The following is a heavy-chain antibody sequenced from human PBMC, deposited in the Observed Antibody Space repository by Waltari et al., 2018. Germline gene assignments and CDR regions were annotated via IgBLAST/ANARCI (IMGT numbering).Heavy chain of an antibody. CDR1: GYTFTEYY. V-gene: IGHV1-69-2*01. D-gene: IGHD3-22*01. Sequence: EVQLVQSGAEVKKLGAPWKISCRASGYTFTEYYMHWVQQAPGKGLEWMGRVDPEDGETIYAEKFQGRVTITADTSTDTAYMELSSLRSEDTAVYYCATSPGTVVNSNWYFDLWGRGTLVTVSS. J-gene: IGHJ2*01. CDR2: VDPEDGET. CDR3: ATSPGTVVNSNWYFDL.